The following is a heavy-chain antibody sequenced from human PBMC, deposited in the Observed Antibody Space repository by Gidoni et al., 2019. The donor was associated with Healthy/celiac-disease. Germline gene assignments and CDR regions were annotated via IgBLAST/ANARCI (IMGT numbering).Heavy chain of an antibody. CDR1: GGTFSSYA. CDR3: ASNRGAARLRWGFYFDY. Sequence: QVQLVQSGAEVKKPGSSVKVSCKASGGTFSSYAISWVRQAPGQGLEWMGGIIPIFGTANYAQKFQGRVTITADESTSTAYMELSSLRSEDTAVYYCASNRGAARLRWGFYFDYWGQGTLVTVSS. D-gene: IGHD4-17*01. J-gene: IGHJ4*02. V-gene: IGHV1-69*01. CDR2: IIPIFGTA.